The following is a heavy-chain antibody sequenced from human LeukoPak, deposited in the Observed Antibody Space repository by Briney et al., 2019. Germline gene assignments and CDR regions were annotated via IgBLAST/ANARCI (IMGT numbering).Heavy chain of an antibody. CDR2: FDPEDGET. CDR1: GYTLTELS. J-gene: IGHJ4*02. CDR3: ARVFGNLYYFDY. D-gene: IGHD3-3*01. Sequence: ASVKVSCKVSGYTLTELSMHWVRQAPGKGLEWMGGFDPEDGETIYAQKFQGRVTITADESTSTAYMELSSLRSEDTAVYYCARVFGNLYYFDYWGQGTLVTVSS. V-gene: IGHV1-24*01.